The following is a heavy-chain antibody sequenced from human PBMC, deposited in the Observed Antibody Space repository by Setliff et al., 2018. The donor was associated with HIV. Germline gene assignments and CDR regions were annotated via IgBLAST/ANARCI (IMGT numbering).Heavy chain of an antibody. Sequence: KVSCKASGYTFTSYYLHWVRQAPGQGLEWMGIINPSGGSTTYAQKFQGRVTMTRDTSASTVYMELRSLRSDDTAVYYCARDDPLYYDSSGYYYVVAFDIWGQGTMVTVSS. V-gene: IGHV1-46*01. CDR2: INPSGGST. CDR3: ARDDPLYYDSSGYYYVVAFDI. CDR1: GYTFTSYY. J-gene: IGHJ3*02. D-gene: IGHD3-22*01.